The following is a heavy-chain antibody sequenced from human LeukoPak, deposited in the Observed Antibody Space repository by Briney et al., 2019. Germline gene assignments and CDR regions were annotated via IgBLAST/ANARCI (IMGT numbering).Heavy chain of an antibody. V-gene: IGHV3-11*05. CDR1: GFTFSDYY. CDR3: ARVFEDIVKYYYGMDV. Sequence: GGSLRLSCAASGFTFSDYYMSWIRQAPGKGLEWVSYISSSSSYTNYANSVKGRFTISRDNAKNSLYLQMNSLRAEDTAVYYCARVFEDIVKYYYGMDVWGQGTTVTVSS. CDR2: ISSSSSYT. J-gene: IGHJ6*02. D-gene: IGHD5-12*01.